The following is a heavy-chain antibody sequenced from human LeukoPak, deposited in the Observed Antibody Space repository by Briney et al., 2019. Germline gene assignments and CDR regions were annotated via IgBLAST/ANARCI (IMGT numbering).Heavy chain of an antibody. CDR1: GFTFSSYW. J-gene: IGHJ4*02. CDR3: VKDRTGTYTLDY. Sequence: GGSLRLSCAASGFTFSSYWVHWGRQAPGKGLEWVAFISDDGSRQHYADSVKGRFTISRDNSKNTLNLQMNSLRAEDTAVYYCVKDRTGTYTLDYWGQGTLVTVSS. CDR2: ISDDGSRQ. D-gene: IGHD3-10*01. V-gene: IGHV3-30*18.